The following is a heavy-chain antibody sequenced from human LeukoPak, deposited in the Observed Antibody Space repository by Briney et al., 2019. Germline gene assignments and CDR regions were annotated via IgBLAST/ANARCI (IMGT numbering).Heavy chain of an antibody. J-gene: IGHJ4*02. Sequence: SETLSLTCAVYGGSFSGYYWSWIRQPPGKGLEWIGEINHSGSTNYNPSLKSRVTISVDTSKNQFSLKLSSVTAADTAVYYCARDLVGWAVAGTGFGYWGQGTLVTVSS. V-gene: IGHV4-34*01. D-gene: IGHD6-19*01. CDR1: GGSFSGYY. CDR3: ARDLVGWAVAGTGFGY. CDR2: INHSGST.